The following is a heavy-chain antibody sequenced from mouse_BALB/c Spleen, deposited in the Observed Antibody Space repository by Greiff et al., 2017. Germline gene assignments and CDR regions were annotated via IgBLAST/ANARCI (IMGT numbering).Heavy chain of an antibody. CDR2: IDPYNGGT. J-gene: IGHJ4*01. D-gene: IGHD2-3*01. Sequence: EVKLVESGPELVKPGASVKVSCKASGYAFTSYNMYWVKQSHGKSLEWIGYIDPYNGGTSYNQKFKGKATLTVDKSSSTAYMHLNSLTSEDSAVYYCARYPDGYYAHYYAMDYWGQGTSVTVSS. V-gene: IGHV1S135*01. CDR3: ARYPDGYYAHYYAMDY. CDR1: GYAFTSYN.